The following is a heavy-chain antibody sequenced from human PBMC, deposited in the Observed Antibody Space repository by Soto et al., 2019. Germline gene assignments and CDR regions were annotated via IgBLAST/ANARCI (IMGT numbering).Heavy chain of an antibody. CDR1: GYTFTGYY. Sequence: GASVKVSCKASGYTFTGYYMHWVRQAPGQGLEWMGWINPNSGGTNYAQKFQGWVTMTRDTSISTAYMELSRLRSDDTAVYYCARDRTSGGSHTYYYYGMDVWGQGTTVTVSS. D-gene: IGHD2-15*01. V-gene: IGHV1-2*04. CDR3: ARDRTSGGSHTYYYYGMDV. J-gene: IGHJ6*02. CDR2: INPNSGGT.